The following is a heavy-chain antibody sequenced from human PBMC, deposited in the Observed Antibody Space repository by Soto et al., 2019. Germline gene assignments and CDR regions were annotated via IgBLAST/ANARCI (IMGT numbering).Heavy chain of an antibody. J-gene: IGHJ6*02. CDR1: GYRFTGYG. Sequence: GVSMKISCRGSGYRFTGYGSGWVRQMPGKGLEWMGIVYPTDSDTKYSPSFQGQVTISADKSISTAYLQWSSLKASDTAMYYCAISTAMGSMDVWGQGTTVTVSS. D-gene: IGHD5-18*01. CDR3: AISTAMGSMDV. V-gene: IGHV5-51*01. CDR2: VYPTDSDT.